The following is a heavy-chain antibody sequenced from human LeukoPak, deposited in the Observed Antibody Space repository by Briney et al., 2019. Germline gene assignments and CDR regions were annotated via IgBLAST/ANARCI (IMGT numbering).Heavy chain of an antibody. CDR1: GFTFSSYG. J-gene: IGHJ4*02. D-gene: IGHD3-10*01. V-gene: IGHV3-23*01. CDR2: ISGSGGST. CDR3: ARGSGSYFGEFDY. Sequence: GGSLRLSCATSGFTFSSYGMSWVRQAPGKGLELVSAISGSGGSTYYADSVKGRFTISRDNSKNTLYLQMNSLRAEDTAVYYCARGSGSYFGEFDYWGQGTLVTVSS.